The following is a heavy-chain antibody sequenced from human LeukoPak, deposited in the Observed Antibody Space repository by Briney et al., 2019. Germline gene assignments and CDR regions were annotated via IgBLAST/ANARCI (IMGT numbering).Heavy chain of an antibody. CDR3: ARGGDSSTPYYYYYYGMDV. CDR2: ISYDGSNK. CDR1: GFTFSSYA. D-gene: IGHD4-17*01. Sequence: PGGSLRLSCAASGFTFSSYAMHWVRQAPGKGLEWVAVISYDGSNKYYADSVKGRFTISRDNSKNTLYLQMNSLRAEDTAVYYCARGGDSSTPYYYYYYGMDVWGQGTTVTVSS. J-gene: IGHJ6*02. V-gene: IGHV3-30-3*01.